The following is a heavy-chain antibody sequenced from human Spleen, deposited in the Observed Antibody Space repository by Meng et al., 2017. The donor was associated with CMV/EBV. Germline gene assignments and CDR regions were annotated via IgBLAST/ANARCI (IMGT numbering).Heavy chain of an antibody. Sequence: SGVTFSDDYMSWIRQAPGKGLEWVSYIISSGDRKYYGDSVKGRFTISRDNTKNSLYLEMNSLRAEDTAVYYCARISGSSWLSFHFDYWGQGALVTVSS. CDR1: GVTFSDDY. V-gene: IGHV3-11*01. J-gene: IGHJ4*02. CDR3: ARISGSSWLSFHFDY. D-gene: IGHD6-13*01. CDR2: IISSGDRK.